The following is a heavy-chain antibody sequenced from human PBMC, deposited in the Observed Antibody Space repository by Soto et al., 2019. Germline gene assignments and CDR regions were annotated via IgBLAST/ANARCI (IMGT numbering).Heavy chain of an antibody. CDR1: GGTYSSYA. J-gene: IGHJ4*02. D-gene: IGHD2-15*01. Sequence: ASVKVSCKASGGTYSSYAISWVRQAPGQGLEWMGGIIPIFGTANYAQKFQGRVTITADESTSTAYMELSSLRSEDTAVYYCAREHCSGGSCYLEPTPGNYFDYWGQGTLVTSPQ. CDR2: IIPIFGTA. V-gene: IGHV1-69*13. CDR3: AREHCSGGSCYLEPTPGNYFDY.